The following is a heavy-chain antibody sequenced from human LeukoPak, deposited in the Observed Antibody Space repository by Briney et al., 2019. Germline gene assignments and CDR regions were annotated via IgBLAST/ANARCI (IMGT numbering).Heavy chain of an antibody. D-gene: IGHD3-9*01. Sequence: GGSLRLFCAASGFTFSNAWMGSVRQAPGKGLERVGRIKSKTDGGTTDYAARVKGTFTISRDDSKNTLYLQMNSMKTEDTAVYYCTNNPAILTGYTDYWGQGTLVTVSS. CDR3: TNNPAILTGYTDY. CDR1: GFTFSNAW. J-gene: IGHJ4*02. V-gene: IGHV3-15*01. CDR2: IKSKTDGGTT.